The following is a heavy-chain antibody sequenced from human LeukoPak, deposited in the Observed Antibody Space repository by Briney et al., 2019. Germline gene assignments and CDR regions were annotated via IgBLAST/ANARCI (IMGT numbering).Heavy chain of an antibody. CDR3: ATPHYATAYYYDRSGYFY. J-gene: IGHJ4*02. CDR1: GYSFSGYW. D-gene: IGHD3-22*01. V-gene: IGHV5-51*01. CDR2: IYPADSDT. Sequence: KGGESLKISCKGSGYSFSGYWIAWVRQMPGKGREWRGIIYPADSDTRYSPSFQGQVTISADKSITTAYLQWSSLKASDTAMYYCATPHYATAYYYDRSGYFYWGQGTLVTVSS.